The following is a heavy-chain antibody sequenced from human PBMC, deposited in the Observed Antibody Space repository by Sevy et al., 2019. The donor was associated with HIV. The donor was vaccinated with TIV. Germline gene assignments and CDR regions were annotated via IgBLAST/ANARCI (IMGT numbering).Heavy chain of an antibody. Sequence: GGSLRLSCAASGFTFSSYAMSWVRQAPGKGLEWVSAISGSGGSTYYADSVKGRFTISRDNSKNTLYLQMNSLRAEDTAVYYRAKDDSSSWLSYGMDVWGQGTTVTVSS. CDR3: AKDDSSSWLSYGMDV. D-gene: IGHD6-13*01. CDR1: GFTFSSYA. CDR2: ISGSGGST. V-gene: IGHV3-23*01. J-gene: IGHJ6*02.